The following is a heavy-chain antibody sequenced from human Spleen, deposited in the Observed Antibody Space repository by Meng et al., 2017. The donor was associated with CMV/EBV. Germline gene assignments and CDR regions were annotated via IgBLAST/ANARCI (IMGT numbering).Heavy chain of an antibody. CDR1: GGSISSYY. D-gene: IGHD3-16*01. CDR2: IYYSGSN. CDR3: ARERRERTGNFGGYYYYGLDI. V-gene: IGHV4-59*01. J-gene: IGHJ6*02. Sequence: GSLRLSCTVSGGSISSYYWSWIRQPPGKGLEWIGYIYYSGSNNYNPSLRSRVTISVDTSKNQFSLKLSSVTAADTAVYYCARERRERTGNFGGYYYYGLDIWGQGTTVTVSS.